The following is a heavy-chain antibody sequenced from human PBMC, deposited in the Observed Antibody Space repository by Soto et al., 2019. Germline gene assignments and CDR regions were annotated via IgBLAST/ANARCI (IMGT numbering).Heavy chain of an antibody. CDR2: IYYSGST. Sequence: SETLSLTCTVSGGSISSSSYYWGWIRQPPGKGLEWIGSIYYSGSTYYNPSLKSRVTISVDTSKNQFSLKLSSVTAEDTAVYYCAKDHGTYGPNWIDSWGQGTLVTVSS. CDR3: AKDHGTYGPNWIDS. V-gene: IGHV4-39*07. D-gene: IGHD3-10*01. J-gene: IGHJ5*01. CDR1: GGSISSSSYY.